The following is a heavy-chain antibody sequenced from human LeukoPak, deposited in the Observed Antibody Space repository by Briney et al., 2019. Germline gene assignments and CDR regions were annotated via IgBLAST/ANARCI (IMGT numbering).Heavy chain of an antibody. V-gene: IGHV4-4*07. D-gene: IGHD2-2*01. CDR1: GGSLSGYI. J-gene: IGHJ5*02. Sequence: SETLSLTCTVSGGSLSGYIWSWIRKPAGKGLEWIGRVFSSGSANYNPSVESRITVSIDTSKNQFSLKLKSVTAADTAIYYCARESLVVFPYWFDPWGQGTLVTVSS. CDR3: ARESLVVFPYWFDP. CDR2: VFSSGSA.